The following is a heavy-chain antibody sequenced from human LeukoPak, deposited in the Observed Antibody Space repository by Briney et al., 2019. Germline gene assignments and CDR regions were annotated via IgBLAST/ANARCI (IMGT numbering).Heavy chain of an antibody. CDR3: AKGVTTIRGWFDP. Sequence: GGSLRLSCAASGFTFYDYAMHWVRQVPGKGLEWVSGITWNSGRIAYADSVKGRFTISRDNAKNSLYLQMNSLRAEDTALYYCAKGVTTIRGWFDPWGQGTLVTVSS. CDR1: GFTFYDYA. J-gene: IGHJ5*02. D-gene: IGHD2-21*02. CDR2: ITWNSGRI. V-gene: IGHV3-9*01.